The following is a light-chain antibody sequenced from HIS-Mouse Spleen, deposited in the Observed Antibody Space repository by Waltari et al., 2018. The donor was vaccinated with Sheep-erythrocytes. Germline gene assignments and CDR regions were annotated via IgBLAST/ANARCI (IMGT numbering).Light chain of an antibody. Sequence: QSALTQPASVSGSPGQSITIPCTGTSSDVGSSNLVSWYQHHPGKAPKPMIYEGSKRPSGVSNRFSGSKSGNTASLTISGLQAEDEADYYCCSYAGSSTPWVFGGGTKLTVL. CDR3: CSYAGSSTPWV. CDR1: SSDVGSSNL. V-gene: IGLV2-23*01. CDR2: EGS. J-gene: IGLJ3*02.